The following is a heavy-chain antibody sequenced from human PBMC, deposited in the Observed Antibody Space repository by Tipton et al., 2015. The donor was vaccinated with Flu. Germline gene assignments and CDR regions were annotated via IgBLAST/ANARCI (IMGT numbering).Heavy chain of an antibody. CDR1: GFIFSSSG. CDR3: TKVARGVSGLRFLEWLYFFDH. D-gene: IGHD3-3*01. CDR2: ISYDGSDE. J-gene: IGHJ4*02. V-gene: IGHV3-30*18. Sequence: AASGFIFSSSGMHWVRQAPGKGLEGVAVISYDGSDEYYADSVKGRFTISRDNSKNTLYLQMNSLRAEDTAIYYCTKVARGVSGLRFLEWLYFFDHWGQGTPVIVSS.